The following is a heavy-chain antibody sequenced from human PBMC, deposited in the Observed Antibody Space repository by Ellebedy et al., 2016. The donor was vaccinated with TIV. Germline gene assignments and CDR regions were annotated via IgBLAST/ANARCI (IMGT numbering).Heavy chain of an antibody. CDR3: ARAGEGSAAYSMDV. J-gene: IGHJ6*02. CDR1: GFTFSSYS. D-gene: IGHD3-10*01. CDR2: ISSSSSYI. Sequence: GESLKISCAASGFTFSSYSMNWVRQAPGKGLEWVSSISSSSSYIYYADSVKGRFTISRDNAKNSLYLQMNSLRAEDTAVYYCARAGEGSAAYSMDVWGQGTTVTVSS. V-gene: IGHV3-21*01.